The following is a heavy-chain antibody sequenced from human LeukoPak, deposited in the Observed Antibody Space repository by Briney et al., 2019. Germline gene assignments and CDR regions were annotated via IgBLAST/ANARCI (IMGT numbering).Heavy chain of an antibody. CDR3: AKRGVVIRVILVGFHKDAYYFDW. V-gene: IGHV3-23*01. D-gene: IGHD3-22*01. Sequence: GGSLTLPCAVSGLTLSNYRMSWLRQAPGKGLEWLAGISDSGGRTNYADSVKGRFTIPRENPKNTLYLQMNSLRAEDTAVYFCAKRGVVIRVILVGFHKDAYYFDWCGQGALVTVSS. J-gene: IGHJ4*02. CDR1: GLTLSNYR. CDR2: ISDSGGRT.